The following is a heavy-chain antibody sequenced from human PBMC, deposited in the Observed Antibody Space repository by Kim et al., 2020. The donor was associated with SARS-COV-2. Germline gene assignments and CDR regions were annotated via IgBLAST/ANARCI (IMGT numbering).Heavy chain of an antibody. Sequence: ASVKVSCKGSGYKFSDYGVSWVRQAPGQDLEWLGWISCYTGKTNYAQKMQDRVVMTTDTSTSTVHLELRSLRSDDTAIYYCARGYYYGSGPTWYYYGMDV. D-gene: IGHD3-10*01. CDR1: GYKFSDYG. V-gene: IGHV1-18*01. J-gene: IGHJ6*01. CDR3: ARGYYYGSGPTWYYYGMDV. CDR2: ISCYTGKT.